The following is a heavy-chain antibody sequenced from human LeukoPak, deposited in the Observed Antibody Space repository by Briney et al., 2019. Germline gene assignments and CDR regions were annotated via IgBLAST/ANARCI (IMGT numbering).Heavy chain of an antibody. V-gene: IGHV3-23*01. Sequence: GGSPRLSCAASGFTFSSYGMSWVRQAPGKGLEWVSAISGSGGSTYYADSVKGRFTISRDNSKNTLYLQMNSLRAEDTAVYYCAGILRYFDCWGQGTLVTVSS. CDR3: AGILRYFDC. CDR1: GFTFSSYG. D-gene: IGHD3-9*01. J-gene: IGHJ4*02. CDR2: ISGSGGST.